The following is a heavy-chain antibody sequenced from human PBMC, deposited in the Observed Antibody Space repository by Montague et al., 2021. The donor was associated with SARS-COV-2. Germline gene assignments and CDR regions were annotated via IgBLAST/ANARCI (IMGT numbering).Heavy chain of an antibody. D-gene: IGHD1-20*01. CDR1: GGSISSSDNY. J-gene: IGHJ3*02. Sequence: TLSLICTVSGGSISSSDNYWSWIRQHPGKGLEWIGYIYSTGTTYYNPSLRSRVTISVDTSKKQFSLKLSSVTAADSAVYYCARGKYGLTETKDAFDIWGQGTKVSVSS. CDR2: IYSTGTT. CDR3: ARGKYGLTETKDAFDI. V-gene: IGHV4-31*03.